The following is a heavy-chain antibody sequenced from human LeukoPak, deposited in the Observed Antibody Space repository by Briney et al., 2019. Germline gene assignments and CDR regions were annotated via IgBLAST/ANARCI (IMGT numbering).Heavy chain of an antibody. Sequence: PGGSLRLSCAASGFTFRNYGMHWVRQAPGKGLEWVALIWYDGSNKYYADSVKGRFTISRDNSKNMLYLQMNSLRTEDTAVYYCATLRSGSSGWYYFDYWGQGTLVTVSS. D-gene: IGHD6-19*01. J-gene: IGHJ4*02. CDR3: ATLRSGSSGWYYFDY. V-gene: IGHV3-30*02. CDR2: IWYDGSNK. CDR1: GFTFRNYG.